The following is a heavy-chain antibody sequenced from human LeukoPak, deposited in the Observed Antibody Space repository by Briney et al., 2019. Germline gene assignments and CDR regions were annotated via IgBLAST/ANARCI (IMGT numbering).Heavy chain of an antibody. CDR1: GFTVSSNY. D-gene: IGHD2-2*01. J-gene: IGHJ4*02. Sequence: PGGSLRLSCAASGFTVSSNYMSWVRQAPGKGLEWVANIKQDGSEKYYVDSVKGRFTISRDNAKNSLYLQMNSLRAEDTAVYYCARDSPSSTSWGYWGQGTLVTVSS. CDR3: ARDSPSSTSWGY. V-gene: IGHV3-7*01. CDR2: IKQDGSEK.